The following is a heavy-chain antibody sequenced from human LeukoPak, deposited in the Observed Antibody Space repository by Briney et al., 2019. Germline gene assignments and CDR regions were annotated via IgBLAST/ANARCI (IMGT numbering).Heavy chain of an antibody. CDR2: ITANSYYI. J-gene: IGHJ4*02. CDR3: ARGLGLRYFDWLLFDY. V-gene: IGHV3-21*01. D-gene: IGHD3-9*01. Sequence: PGGSLRLSCVASGFSFSTYSMTWVRQAPGKGLEWVSSITANSYYIYYADSVRGRFTISRDNAKNSLFLQMNSLRAEDTAVYYCARGLGLRYFDWLLFDYWGQGTLVTVSS. CDR1: GFSFSTYS.